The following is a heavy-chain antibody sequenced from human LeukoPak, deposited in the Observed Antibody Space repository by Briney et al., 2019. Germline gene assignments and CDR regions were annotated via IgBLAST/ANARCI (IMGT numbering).Heavy chain of an antibody. J-gene: IGHJ2*01. V-gene: IGHV1-46*01. D-gene: IGHD3-22*01. CDR3: AREGYYDSSGSAPFDL. CDR2: INPSGGST. Sequence: ASVKVSCKASGYTFTSYYIHWVRQAPGQGLEWMGIINPSGGSTSYAQKFQGRVTMTRDMSTSTVYMELSSLRSEDTAVYYCAREGYYDSSGSAPFDLWGRGTLVTVSS. CDR1: GYTFTSYY.